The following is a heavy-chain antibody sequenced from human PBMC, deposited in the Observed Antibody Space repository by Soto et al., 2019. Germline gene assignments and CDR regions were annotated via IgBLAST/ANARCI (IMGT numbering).Heavy chain of an antibody. J-gene: IGHJ4*02. CDR1: GFSFSSYA. D-gene: IGHD1-1*01. CDR2: ISGSGDST. CDR3: AKRATGTYFDY. Sequence: GGSLRLSCAASGFSFSSYAMNWVRQAPGKGLEWVSVISGSGDSTYYADSVKGRFTISRDNSKNTLYLQMNSLRAEDTAVYYCAKRATGTYFDYWGQGTLVTVSS. V-gene: IGHV3-23*01.